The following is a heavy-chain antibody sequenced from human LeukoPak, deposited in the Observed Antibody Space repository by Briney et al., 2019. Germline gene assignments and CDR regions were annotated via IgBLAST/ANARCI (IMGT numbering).Heavy chain of an antibody. J-gene: IGHJ5*02. V-gene: IGHV3-48*01. D-gene: IGHD2-8*01. CDR2: IRPNDGTT. Sequence: GGSLRLSCEASGFTFSNYGMNWVRQAPGKGLEWVSYIRPNDGTTHYADSVKGRFTISRDNAKNSLSLQMTSLRVDDSAVYYCVRGQTNLDNWFDPWGQGTLVIVSS. CDR3: VRGQTNLDNWFDP. CDR1: GFTFSNYG.